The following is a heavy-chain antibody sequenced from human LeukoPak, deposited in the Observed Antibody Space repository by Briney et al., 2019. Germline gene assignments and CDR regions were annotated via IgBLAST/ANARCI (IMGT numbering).Heavy chain of an antibody. Sequence: PSETLSLTCTVSGGAITSHYWTWIRQSPVKGLEWIGDISNSGSTSYNPSLKSRVTVSIDTSKNQFSLKLSSVTAADTAVYYCARRGRVRDGYNYPRNFYYFDYWGQGTLVTVSS. V-gene: IGHV4-59*11. CDR1: GGAITSHY. CDR2: ISNSGST. J-gene: IGHJ4*02. D-gene: IGHD5-24*01. CDR3: ARRGRVRDGYNYPRNFYYFDY.